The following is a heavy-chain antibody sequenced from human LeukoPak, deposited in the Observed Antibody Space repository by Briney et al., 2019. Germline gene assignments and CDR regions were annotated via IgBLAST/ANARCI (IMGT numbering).Heavy chain of an antibody. V-gene: IGHV3-7*01. CDR2: IKQDGSEK. CDR3: ARDLAGPPQEAFDI. J-gene: IGHJ3*02. CDR1: GLTFSSYW. Sequence: GGSLRLSCAASGLTFSSYWMSWVRQAPGRGLEWVANIKQDGSEKHYVDSVTGRFTISRDNTKNSLYLQMNSLRADDTAVYYCARDLAGPPQEAFDIWGQGTMVTVSS.